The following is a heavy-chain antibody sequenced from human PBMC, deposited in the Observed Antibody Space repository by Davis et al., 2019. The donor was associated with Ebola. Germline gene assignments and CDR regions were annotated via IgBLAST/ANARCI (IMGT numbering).Heavy chain of an antibody. D-gene: IGHD1-26*01. Sequence: GESLKISCAASGFTFSRHAMNWVRQAPGKGLEWVSVIGGGGSPTYYADSVKGRFTISRDNSKNTLFLQMNSLRAEDTAVYYCAKDVGQVGATVRSFDYWGQGTLVTVSS. CDR3: AKDVGQVGATVRSFDY. CDR1: GFTFSRHA. V-gene: IGHV3-23*01. CDR2: IGGGGSPT. J-gene: IGHJ4*02.